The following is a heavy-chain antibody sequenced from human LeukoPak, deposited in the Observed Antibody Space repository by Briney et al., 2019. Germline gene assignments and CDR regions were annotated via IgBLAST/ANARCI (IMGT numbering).Heavy chain of an antibody. Sequence: PSETLSLTCTVSGGSISSYYWSWIRQPPGKGLEWIGYIYYSGSTNYNPSLKSRVTISVDTSKNQFSLKLSSVTAADTAVYYCARVRTTPTYWFDPWGRGTLVTVSS. CDR3: ARVRTTPTYWFDP. CDR1: GGSISSYY. J-gene: IGHJ5*02. CDR2: IYYSGST. V-gene: IGHV4-59*01. D-gene: IGHD4-17*01.